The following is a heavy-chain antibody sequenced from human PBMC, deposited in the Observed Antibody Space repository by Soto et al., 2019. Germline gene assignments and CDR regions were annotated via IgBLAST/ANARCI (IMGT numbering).Heavy chain of an antibody. D-gene: IGHD4-17*01. J-gene: IGHJ5*02. CDR3: ARVSPTVVNNWFDP. V-gene: IGHV1-69*13. CDR2: IIPIFGTA. CDR1: GGTFSSYA. Sequence: EASVKVSCKASGGTFSSYAISWVRQAPGQGLEWMGGIIPIFGTANYAQKFQGRVTITADESTSTAYMELSSLRSEDTAVYYCARVSPTVVNNWFDPWGQGTLVTVSS.